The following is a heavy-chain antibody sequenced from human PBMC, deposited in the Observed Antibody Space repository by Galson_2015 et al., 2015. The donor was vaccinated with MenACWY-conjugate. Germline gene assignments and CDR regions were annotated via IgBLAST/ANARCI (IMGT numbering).Heavy chain of an antibody. D-gene: IGHD4/OR15-4a*01. J-gene: IGHJ6*02. CDR3: ARDHSYGVETYGTPDYYHAMDV. CDR1: GDSITTTSYY. CDR2: FYYSVST. Sequence: ETLSLTCTVSGDSITTTSYYWGWIRQPPGKGLEWIGSFYYSVSTYYNPSLKSRVTISVDTTKNQFSLKLTSVTAADTAVYFCARDHSYGVETYGTPDYYHAMDVWGQGTTVTVSS. V-gene: IGHV4-39*07.